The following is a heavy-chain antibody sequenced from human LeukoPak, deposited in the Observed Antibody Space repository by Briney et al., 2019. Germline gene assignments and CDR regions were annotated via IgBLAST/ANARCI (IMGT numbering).Heavy chain of an antibody. Sequence: SETLSLTCTVSGGSVTSSGYYWSWVRQPPGKGLEYIGDIYYSGSTNYNPSLKSRVTISVDTSKNQFSLKLRSVTAADTAVYYCARDSASTGYMNAFDIWGQGTMVTVS. J-gene: IGHJ3*02. V-gene: IGHV4-61*08. CDR3: ARDSASTGYMNAFDI. D-gene: IGHD3-22*01. CDR2: IYYSGST. CDR1: GGSVTSSGYY.